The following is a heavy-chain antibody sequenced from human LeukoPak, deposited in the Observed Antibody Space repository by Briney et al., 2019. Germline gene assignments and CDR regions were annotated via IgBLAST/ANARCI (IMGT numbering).Heavy chain of an antibody. CDR3: ARDRIKNGSYYFDY. CDR2: ISGRSSTI. CDR1: AFTFSDYS. D-gene: IGHD1-26*01. J-gene: IGHJ4*02. Sequence: GGSLRLSCAASAFTFSDYSMNWVRQAPGKGLEWISYISGRSSTIYYADSVKGRFAISRDNAKNSMYLQMNSLRAEDTAVYYCARDRIKNGSYYFDYWGQGTLVTVSS. V-gene: IGHV3-48*01.